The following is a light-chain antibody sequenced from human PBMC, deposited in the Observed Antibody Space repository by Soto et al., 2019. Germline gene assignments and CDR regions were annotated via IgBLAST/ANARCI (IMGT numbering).Light chain of an antibody. V-gene: IGLV1-51*01. J-gene: IGLJ1*01. Sequence: QSALTQSPSVSGAPGQRVTLSCTGSSSNIGAGYDVHWYQQLPGAAPKLLIYDDNKRPSGIPDRFSGSKSGTSATLGITGFQTGDEADYYCGSWDSSLSAYVFGTGTKVTVL. CDR1: SSNIGAGYD. CDR2: DDN. CDR3: GSWDSSLSAYV.